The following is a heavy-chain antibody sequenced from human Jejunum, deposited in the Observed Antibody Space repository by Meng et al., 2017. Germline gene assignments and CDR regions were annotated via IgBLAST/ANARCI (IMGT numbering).Heavy chain of an antibody. D-gene: IGHD7-27*01. CDR3: AREAGDLRAYDI. CDR1: GFIFSSFE. V-gene: IGHV3-48*03. J-gene: IGHJ3*02. CDR2: ISNGGGRTI. Sequence: GESLKISCEVSGFIFSSFEMNWVRQAPGKGLEWISYISNGGGRTIYYADSVKGRFSISRDNAKSSLYLQMSSLRAEDTAIYYCAREAGDLRAYDIWGQGTMVTVSS.